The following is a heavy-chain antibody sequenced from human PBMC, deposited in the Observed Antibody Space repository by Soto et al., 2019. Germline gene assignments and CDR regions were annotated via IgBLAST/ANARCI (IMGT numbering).Heavy chain of an antibody. CDR1: GFTFSNYG. V-gene: IGHV3-30*18. CDR3: AKDAMPTVTSVLWYFDL. CDR2: ISNDGRND. J-gene: IGHJ2*01. D-gene: IGHD4-17*01. Sequence: QVQLVESGGGVVQPGESLRLSCVVSGFTFSNYGLHWVRQAPGKGLEWVEVISNDGRNDDYADSVKGRFTISRDRSKNTLYRQMTSLRAEDTAVYYCAKDAMPTVTSVLWYFDLWGRGTLVTVSS.